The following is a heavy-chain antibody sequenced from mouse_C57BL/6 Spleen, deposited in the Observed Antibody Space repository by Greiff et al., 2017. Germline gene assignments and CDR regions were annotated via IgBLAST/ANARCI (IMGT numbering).Heavy chain of an antibody. V-gene: IGHV1-76*01. CDR1: GYTFTDYY. Sequence: VQLVESGAELVRPGASVKLSCKASGYTFTDYYINWVKQRPGQGLEWIARIYPGSGNTYYNEKFKGKATLTAEKSSSTTYMQLSSLTSEDSAVYVCARPGTTVPFAYWGQGTLVTVSA. D-gene: IGHD1-1*01. CDR3: ARPGTTVPFAY. J-gene: IGHJ3*01. CDR2: IYPGSGNT.